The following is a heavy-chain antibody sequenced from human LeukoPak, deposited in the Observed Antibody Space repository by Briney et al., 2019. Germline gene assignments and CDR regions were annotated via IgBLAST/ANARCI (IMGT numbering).Heavy chain of an antibody. CDR2: IYSGATT. V-gene: IGHV3-53*01. CDR3: ASAGYSSSWGWFDP. J-gene: IGHJ5*02. D-gene: IGHD6-13*01. CDR1: GFTVSSSY. Sequence: GGSLRLSCAASGFTVSSSYMNWVRQAPGKGLEWVSVIYSGATTYYADSVKGRFTISRDNSKNTLYLQMNSLRAEDTAVYYCASAGYSSSWGWFDPWGQGTLVTVSS.